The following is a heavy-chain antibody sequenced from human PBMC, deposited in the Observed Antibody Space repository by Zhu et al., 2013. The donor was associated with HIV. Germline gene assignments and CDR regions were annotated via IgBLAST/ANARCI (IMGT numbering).Heavy chain of an antibody. Sequence: EVHLVQSGAEVKKPGATVTISCKVSGYTFTDYYIHWVQQAPVRGLEWVGLIDPEDGEATYAEKFRDRVTIIADTSISTVYMQLRSLRPEDTGIYYCAIGGFDPWGQGSQLTVSS. CDR1: GYTFTDYY. CDR3: AIGGFDP. CDR2: IDPEDGEA. V-gene: IGHV1-69-2*01. J-gene: IGHJ5*02.